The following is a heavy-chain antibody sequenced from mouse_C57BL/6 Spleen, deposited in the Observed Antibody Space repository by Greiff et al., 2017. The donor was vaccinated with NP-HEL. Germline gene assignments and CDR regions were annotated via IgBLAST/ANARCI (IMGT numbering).Heavy chain of an antibody. V-gene: IGHV1-59*01. CDR3: ARSSSTGVADYYAMDY. J-gene: IGHJ4*01. D-gene: IGHD1-1*01. CDR2: IDPSDSYT. Sequence: QVQLQQPGAELVRPGTSVTLSCKASGYTFTSYWMHWVKQRPGQGLEWIGVIDPSDSYTNYNQTFKGKATLTVDTSSSTAYMQLSSLTSEDSAVYYCARSSSTGVADYYAMDYWGQGTSVTVSS. CDR1: GYTFTSYW.